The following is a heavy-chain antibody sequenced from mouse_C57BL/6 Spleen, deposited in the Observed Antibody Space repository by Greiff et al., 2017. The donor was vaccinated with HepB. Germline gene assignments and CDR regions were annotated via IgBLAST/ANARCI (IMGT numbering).Heavy chain of an antibody. CDR3: ARDPLWLRRGAMDY. Sequence: EVQVVESGGGLVKPGGSLKLSCAASGFTFSSYAMSWVRQTPEKRLEWVATISDGGSYTYYPDNVKGRFTISRDNAKNNLYLQMSHLKSEDTAMYYCARDPLWLRRGAMDYWGQGTSVTVSS. J-gene: IGHJ4*01. CDR2: ISDGGSYT. V-gene: IGHV5-4*01. D-gene: IGHD2-2*01. CDR1: GFTFSSYA.